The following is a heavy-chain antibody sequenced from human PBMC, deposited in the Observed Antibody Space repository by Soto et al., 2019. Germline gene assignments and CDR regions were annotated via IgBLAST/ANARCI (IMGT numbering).Heavy chain of an antibody. CDR1: GGTFSSYA. V-gene: IGHV1-69*12. Sequence: QVQLVQSGAEVKKPGSSVKVSCKASGGTFSSYAISWVRQAPGQGLEWMGGIIPIFGTANYAQKFQGRVTITADEATSTAYMELSSLRSEDTAVYYCASVDTAISYYYYGMDVWGQGTTVTVSS. CDR3: ASVDTAISYYYYGMDV. J-gene: IGHJ6*02. D-gene: IGHD5-18*01. CDR2: IIPIFGTA.